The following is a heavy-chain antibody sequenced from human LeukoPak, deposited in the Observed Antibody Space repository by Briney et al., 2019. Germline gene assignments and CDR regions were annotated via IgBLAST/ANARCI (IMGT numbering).Heavy chain of an antibody. V-gene: IGHV1-69*06. CDR1: GGTFSSYA. D-gene: IGHD2-2*01. Sequence: SVKVSCKASGGTFSSYAISWVRQAPGQGLEWMGGIIPIFGTANYAQKFQGGVTITADKSTSTAYMELSSLRSEDTAVYYCARDSGADIVVVPAASDYWGQGTLVTVSS. CDR2: IIPIFGTA. CDR3: ARDSGADIVVVPAASDY. J-gene: IGHJ4*02.